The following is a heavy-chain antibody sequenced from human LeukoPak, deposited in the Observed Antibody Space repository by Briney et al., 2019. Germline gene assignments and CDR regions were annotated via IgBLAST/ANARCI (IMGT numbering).Heavy chain of an antibody. CDR3: ARDQSACGGDFHTFDY. CDR2: INPNSGGT. CDR1: GYTFTGYY. V-gene: IGHV1-2*06. J-gene: IGHJ4*02. D-gene: IGHD2-21*02. Sequence: ASVKVSCKASGYTFTGYYMHWVRQAPGQGLEWMGRINPNSGGTNYAQKFQGRVTMTRDTSISTAYMELSRLRSDDTAVYYCARDQSACGGDFHTFDYWGQGTLVTVSS.